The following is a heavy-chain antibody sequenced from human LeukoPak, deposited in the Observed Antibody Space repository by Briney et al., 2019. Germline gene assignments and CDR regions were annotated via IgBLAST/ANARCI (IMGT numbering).Heavy chain of an antibody. J-gene: IGHJ4*02. CDR2: ISGSGGGT. CDR1: GITLSNYG. CDR3: ARGYGSGSQDPGYYFDY. V-gene: IGHV3-23*01. D-gene: IGHD3-10*01. Sequence: GGSLRLSCAVSGITLSNYGMSWVRQAPGKGLEWVAGISGSGGGTKYADSVKGRFTISRDNSKNTLYLQMNSLRAEDTAVYYCARGYGSGSQDPGYYFDYWGQGTLVTVSS.